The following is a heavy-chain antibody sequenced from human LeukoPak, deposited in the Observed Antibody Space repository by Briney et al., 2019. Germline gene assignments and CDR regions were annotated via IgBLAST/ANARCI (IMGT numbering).Heavy chain of an antibody. CDR3: ALRAGISSSWYHRPGFDP. D-gene: IGHD6-13*01. V-gene: IGHV4-34*01. CDR1: GGSFSGYY. J-gene: IGHJ5*02. CDR2: INHSGST. Sequence: PSETLSLTCAVYGGSFSGYYWSWIRQPPGKGLEWIGEINHSGSTNYNPSLKSRVTISVDTSKNQFSLKLSSVTAADTAVYYCALRAGISSSWYHRPGFDPWGKATLVTVSS.